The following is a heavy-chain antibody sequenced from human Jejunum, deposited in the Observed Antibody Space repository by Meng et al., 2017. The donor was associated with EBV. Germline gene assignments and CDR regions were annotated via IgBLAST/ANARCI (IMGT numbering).Heavy chain of an antibody. CDR3: ARDYGYGGATTFGLDF. CDR1: GYTFTGYF. CDR2: ISPNNGGT. V-gene: IGHV1-2*06. J-gene: IGHJ4*02. D-gene: IGHD5-12*01. Sequence: QVQLVQSGAEVKKPGASVKVSCKASGYTFTGYFRHWVRQAPGQGLEWMGRISPNNGGTDYAQNFQGRVTVTRDTSISTAYMELSSLRSDDTAVYFCARDYGYGGATTFGLDFWGQGALGTVSS.